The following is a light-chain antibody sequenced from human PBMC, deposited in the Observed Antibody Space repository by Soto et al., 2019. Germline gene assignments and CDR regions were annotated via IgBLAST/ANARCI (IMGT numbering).Light chain of an antibody. CDR3: HHYGDSLSIT. V-gene: IGKV3-20*01. Sequence: EIVLAQSRGTLSLSPGERATLSCRASQSVSSNVAWHQQKPGQAPRLLIYGASSRATGIPDRFSGSGSGTDFTLTISRLEPEDSAVYYCHHYGDSLSITFGQGTRLE. CDR2: GAS. CDR1: QSVSSN. J-gene: IGKJ5*01.